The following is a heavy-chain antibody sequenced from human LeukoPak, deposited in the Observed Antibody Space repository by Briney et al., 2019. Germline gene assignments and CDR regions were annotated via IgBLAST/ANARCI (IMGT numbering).Heavy chain of an antibody. D-gene: IGHD6-13*01. Sequence: PSETLSLTCTVSGGSISSGDYYWSWIRQPQGKGLERIGYIYYSGSTYYNPSLKSRVTISVDTSKNQFSLKLSSVTAADTAVYYCARGSIAAAGTLGNWGQGTLVTVSS. J-gene: IGHJ4*02. V-gene: IGHV4-30-4*01. CDR3: ARGSIAAAGTLGN. CDR1: GGSISSGDYY. CDR2: IYYSGST.